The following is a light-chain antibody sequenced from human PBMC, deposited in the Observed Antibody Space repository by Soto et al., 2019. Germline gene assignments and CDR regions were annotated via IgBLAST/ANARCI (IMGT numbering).Light chain of an antibody. J-gene: IGLJ2*01. CDR1: SSDVGGYNY. CDR3: SSYTSITTPVV. CDR2: DVT. Sequence: QSALTQPASVSGSPGQSITISCTGTSSDVGGYNYVSWYQQHPGNAPKLMIYDVTIRPSWVSNRFSGSKSGNTASLTISGLQAEDEANYYCSSYTSITTPVVFGGGTKLTVL. V-gene: IGLV2-14*01.